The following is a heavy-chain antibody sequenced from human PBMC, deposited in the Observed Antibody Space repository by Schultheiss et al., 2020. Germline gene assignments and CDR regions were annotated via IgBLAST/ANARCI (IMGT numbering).Heavy chain of an antibody. V-gene: IGHV3-23*01. Sequence: GESLKISCAASGFTFSNYAMSWVRQAPGKGLGWVSIINGGGGTTDYADSVKGRFTISRDNSKNTLFLQMNSLRAEDTAVYYCANHYSSGWYSHMDAWGKGTTVTVSS. CDR2: INGGGGTT. CDR3: ANHYSSGWYSHMDA. D-gene: IGHD6-19*01. J-gene: IGHJ6*03. CDR1: GFTFSNYA.